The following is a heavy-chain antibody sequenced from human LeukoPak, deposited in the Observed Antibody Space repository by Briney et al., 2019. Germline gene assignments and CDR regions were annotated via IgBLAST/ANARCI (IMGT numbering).Heavy chain of an antibody. CDR3: ARGGLRYFDWLSLHYFDY. CDR2: ISAYNGNT. V-gene: IGHV1-18*01. D-gene: IGHD3-9*01. Sequence: ASVKVSCKASGYTFTSYGISWVRQAPGQGLEWMGWISAYNGNTNYAQKLQGRVTMTTDTSTSTAYMELRSLRSDDTAVYYCARGGLRYFDWLSLHYFDYWGQGTLVTVSS. CDR1: GYTFTSYG. J-gene: IGHJ4*02.